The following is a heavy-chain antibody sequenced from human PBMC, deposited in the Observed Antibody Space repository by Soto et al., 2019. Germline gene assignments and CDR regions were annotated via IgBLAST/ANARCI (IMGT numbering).Heavy chain of an antibody. CDR2: ISARGGSS. D-gene: IGHD5-12*01. CDR1: GFSFNSYA. Sequence: EVHLLESGGGLVQPGGSLRLSCAASGFSFNSYAMGWVRQAPGKGLEWVSVISARGGSSYFADSVKGRFTISRDNSKNGLSLEMNSLRAEDTAIDFCAKGSIEYSASVDNWGQGTLVLVSS. J-gene: IGHJ4*02. CDR3: AKGSIEYSASVDN. V-gene: IGHV3-23*01.